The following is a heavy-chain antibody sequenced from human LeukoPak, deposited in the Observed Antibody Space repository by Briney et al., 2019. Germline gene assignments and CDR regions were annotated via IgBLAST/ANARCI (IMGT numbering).Heavy chain of an antibody. CDR1: GFTFSSYS. CDR2: ISSSSSYI. V-gene: IGHV3-21*01. Sequence: GGSLRLSCPASGFTFSSYSMNWVRQAPGKGLEWVSSISSSSSYIYYADSVKGRFTISRDNAKNSLYLQMNSLRAEDTAVYYCARSWNSGSYHPILYDAFDIWGQGTMVTVSS. CDR3: ARSWNSGSYHPILYDAFDI. J-gene: IGHJ3*02. D-gene: IGHD1-26*01.